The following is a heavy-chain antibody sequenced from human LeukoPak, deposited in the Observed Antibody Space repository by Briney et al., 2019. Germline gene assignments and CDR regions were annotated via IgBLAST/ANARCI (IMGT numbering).Heavy chain of an antibody. CDR1: GFTFNNYN. D-gene: IGHD3-9*01. CDR3: ARLDGMGYFDRYLDP. CDR2: ISDSSSYI. V-gene: IGHV3-21*01. J-gene: IGHJ5*02. Sequence: GGSLRLSCAASGFTFNNYNMNWVRQAPGKGLEWVSSISDSSSYIYYADSVRGRFTISRDNAKNSLYLQMSGLRVEDTAVYYCARLDGMGYFDRYLDPWGQGTLVTVSS.